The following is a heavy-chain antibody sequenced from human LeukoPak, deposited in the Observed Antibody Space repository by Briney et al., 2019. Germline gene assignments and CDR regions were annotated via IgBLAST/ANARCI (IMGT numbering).Heavy chain of an antibody. Sequence: SVKVSCKASGGTLSSYAISWVRQAPGQGLEWMGRIIPILGIANYAQKFQGRVTITADKSTSTAYMELSSLRSEDTAVYYCAKCSGGSCYPDYWGQGTLVTVSS. CDR3: AKCSGGSCYPDY. V-gene: IGHV1-69*04. D-gene: IGHD2-15*01. CDR1: GGTLSSYA. CDR2: IIPILGIA. J-gene: IGHJ4*02.